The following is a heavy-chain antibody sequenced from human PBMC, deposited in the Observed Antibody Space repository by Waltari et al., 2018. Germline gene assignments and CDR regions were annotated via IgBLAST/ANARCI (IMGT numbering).Heavy chain of an antibody. CDR2: IYYSGST. D-gene: IGHD3-10*01. V-gene: IGHV4-39*07. CDR1: GGSISSSSYY. Sequence: QLQLQESGPGLVKPSETLSLTCTVSGGSISSSSYYWGWIRQPPGKGLEWIGSIYYSGSTSYNPSLKSRVTISVDTSKNQFSLKLSSVTAADTAVYYCARVEGWFGELRFDYWGQGTLVTVSS. CDR3: ARVEGWFGELRFDY. J-gene: IGHJ4*02.